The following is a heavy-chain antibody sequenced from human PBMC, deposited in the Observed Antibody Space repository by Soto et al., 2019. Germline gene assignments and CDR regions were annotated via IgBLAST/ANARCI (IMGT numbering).Heavy chain of an antibody. CDR3: ARGGDCSSTSCYSPNYYYGLDV. Sequence: QVQLVQSGAEVKKPGASAKVSCKASGYNFPSFIISWVRQAPGQGLEWLGWISSYNGYTKYAEKFQGRVTMTAHTSTSTAYMELRSLRSDDTAVYYCARGGDCSSTSCYSPNYYYGLDVWGQGTTVTVS. CDR2: ISSYNGYT. V-gene: IGHV1-18*01. CDR1: GYNFPSFI. J-gene: IGHJ6*02. D-gene: IGHD2-2*01.